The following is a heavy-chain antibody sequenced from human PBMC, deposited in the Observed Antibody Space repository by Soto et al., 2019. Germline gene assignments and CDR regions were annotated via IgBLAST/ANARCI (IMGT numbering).Heavy chain of an antibody. CDR3: ARLSRASRARPGLGAFDI. V-gene: IGHV3-33*01. J-gene: IGHJ3*02. CDR1: GFTFSSYG. Sequence: GGSLRLSCAASGFTFSSYGMHWVRQAPGKGLEWVAVIWYDGSNKYYADSVKGRFTISRDNSKNTLYLQMNSLRAEDTAVYYCARLSRASRARPGLGAFDIWGQGTMVTVSS. D-gene: IGHD2-2*01. CDR2: IWYDGSNK.